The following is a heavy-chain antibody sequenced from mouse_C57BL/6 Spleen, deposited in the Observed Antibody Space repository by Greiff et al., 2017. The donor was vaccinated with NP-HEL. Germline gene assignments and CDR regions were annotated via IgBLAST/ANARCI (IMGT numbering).Heavy chain of an antibody. J-gene: IGHJ1*03. D-gene: IGHD4-1*01. CDR1: GYSITSGYD. CDR2: ISYSGST. CDR3: ARDRRTGHWYFDV. V-gene: IGHV3-1*01. Sequence: VQLKESGPGMVKPSQSLSLTCTVTGYSITSGYDWHWIRHFPGNKLEWMGYISYSGSTNYNPSLKSRISITHDTSKNHFFLKLNAVTTEDTATYYCARDRRTGHWYFDVWGTGTTVTVSS.